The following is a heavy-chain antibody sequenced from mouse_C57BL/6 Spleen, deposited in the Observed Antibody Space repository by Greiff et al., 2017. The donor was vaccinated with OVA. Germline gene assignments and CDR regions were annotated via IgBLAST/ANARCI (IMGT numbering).Heavy chain of an antibody. CDR2: IYPGDGDT. D-gene: IGHD2-3*01. Sequence: VQLQESGPELVKPGASVKISCKASGYAFSSSWMNWVKQRPGKGLEWIGRIYPGDGDTSYNGKFKGKATLTADKSSSTAYMQLSSLTSEDSAVYFCARGEIYDGPHDYWGQGTTLTVSS. CDR1: GYAFSSSW. V-gene: IGHV1-82*01. CDR3: ARGEIYDGPHDY. J-gene: IGHJ2*01.